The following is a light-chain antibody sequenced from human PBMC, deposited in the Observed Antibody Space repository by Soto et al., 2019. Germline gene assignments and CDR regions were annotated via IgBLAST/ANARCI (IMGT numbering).Light chain of an antibody. CDR1: QSISGTY. J-gene: IGKJ1*01. CDR2: SAS. V-gene: IGKV3-20*01. CDR3: HHYGSSPST. Sequence: DTVLTQSPGTLSLTSGERATLSCRASQSISGTYFSCNQQNPGQAPRLLIYSASTRANGIPHRFSGSGSGTDFSLTISCLEPEDLAVYYCHHYGSSPSTFGQGTKVEIK.